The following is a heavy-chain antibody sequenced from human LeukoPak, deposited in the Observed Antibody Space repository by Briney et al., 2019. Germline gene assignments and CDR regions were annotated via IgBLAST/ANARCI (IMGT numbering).Heavy chain of an antibody. CDR2: IYFSGST. Sequence: SETLSLTCTVSGGSISSYYWSWIRQPPGKGLEWIGYIYFSGSTDYNPSLKGRVTISVDSSKNQFSLNPTSVTAADTAVYYCSRHAYYNPQDYFDSWGQGSLVTVSS. D-gene: IGHD4/OR15-4a*01. V-gene: IGHV4-59*08. CDR1: GGSISSYY. CDR3: SRHAYYNPQDYFDS. J-gene: IGHJ4*02.